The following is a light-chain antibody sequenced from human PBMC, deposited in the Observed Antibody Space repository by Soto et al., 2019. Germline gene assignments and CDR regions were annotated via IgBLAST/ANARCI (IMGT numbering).Light chain of an antibody. Sequence: QSALTQPASVSGSPGQSITISCTGTSSNVGTYNLVSWYQQHSGKAPKLMIYEGSKRPSGVSNRFSGSKSGTTASLTISGLQAEDEADYYCCSYAGSSTYVFGTGTKVTVL. CDR2: EGS. J-gene: IGLJ1*01. CDR3: CSYAGSSTYV. V-gene: IGLV2-23*01. CDR1: SSNVGTYNL.